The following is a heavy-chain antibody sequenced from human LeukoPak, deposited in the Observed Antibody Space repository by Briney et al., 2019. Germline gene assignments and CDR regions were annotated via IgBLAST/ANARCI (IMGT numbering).Heavy chain of an antibody. Sequence: ASVKVSCKASGYTFTSYGISWVRQAPGQGLEWMGWISAYNGNTNYAQKLQGRVTMTTDTSTSTAYMELRSLRSDDTAVYYCARDGGAGKSVPDKWFEPRGQGTLVTVSS. CDR3: ARDGGAGKSVPDKWFEP. CDR2: ISAYNGNT. CDR1: GYTFTSYG. D-gene: IGHD4-23*01. J-gene: IGHJ5*02. V-gene: IGHV1-18*01.